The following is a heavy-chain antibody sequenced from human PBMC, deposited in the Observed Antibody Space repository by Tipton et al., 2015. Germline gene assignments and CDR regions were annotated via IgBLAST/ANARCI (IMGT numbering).Heavy chain of an antibody. J-gene: IGHJ5*02. CDR2: IYHTGST. CDR1: GYSTSSAFY. CDR3: AAHCISTSCYYWFDP. Sequence: TLSLTCAVSGYSTSSAFYWGWIRQPPGKGLEWIATIYHTGSTYYNPSLKSRVTISVDTSKSQFSLRLSSVTAADTAVYYCAAHCISTSCYYWFDPWGQGTLVTVSS. V-gene: IGHV4-38-2*01. D-gene: IGHD2-2*01.